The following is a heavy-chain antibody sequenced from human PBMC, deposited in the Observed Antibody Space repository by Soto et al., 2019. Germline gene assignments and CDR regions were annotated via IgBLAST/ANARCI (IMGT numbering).Heavy chain of an antibody. J-gene: IGHJ6*02. CDR1: GFTFGDYA. CDR3: TRGSCRGASCSWNYYYGMDV. V-gene: IGHV3-49*04. CDR2: IRSKAYGGTT. D-gene: IGHD6-13*01. Sequence: GGALRLSCTASGFTFGDYAMSWVRHAPGKGLEWVGFIRSKAYGGTTEYAASVKGRFTISRDDSKSIAYLQMNSLKTEDTAVYYCTRGSCRGASCSWNYYYGMDVWGQGTTVTVSS.